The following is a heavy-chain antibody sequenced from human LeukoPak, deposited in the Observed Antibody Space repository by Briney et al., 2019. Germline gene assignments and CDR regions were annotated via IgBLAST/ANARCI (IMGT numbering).Heavy chain of an antibody. Sequence: ASVKVSCKASGFTFTTYVSWVRQAPGQGLEWMGWIRGDNGATFYAHELRGRLTMTTDKSTSTVYMELRSLKSDDTAIYYCTRDQATFDIWGQGTMVTVTS. CDR2: IRGDNGAT. CDR1: GFTFTTYV. CDR3: TRDQATFDI. J-gene: IGHJ3*02. V-gene: IGHV1-18*01.